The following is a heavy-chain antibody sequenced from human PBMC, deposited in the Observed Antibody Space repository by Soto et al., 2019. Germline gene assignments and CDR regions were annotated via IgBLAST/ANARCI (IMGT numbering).Heavy chain of an antibody. CDR1: GFTFSSYW. J-gene: IGHJ5*02. V-gene: IGHV3-7*01. D-gene: IGHD2-2*01. CDR2: IKQDGSEK. CDR3: ARQVVVVPAAKGGRFDP. Sequence: GGSLRLSCAASGFTFSSYWMSWVRQAPGKGLEWVANIKQDGSEKYYVDSVKGRFTISRDNAKNSLYLQMNSLRAEDTAVYYCARQVVVVPAAKGGRFDPWGQGTLVTVSS.